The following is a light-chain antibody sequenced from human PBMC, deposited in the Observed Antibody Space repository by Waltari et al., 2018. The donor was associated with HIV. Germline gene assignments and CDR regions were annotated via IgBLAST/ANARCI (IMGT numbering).Light chain of an antibody. Sequence: QSALTQPASVSGSPGQSITISCTGTSSDVGAYIYVSWYQQHPGKAPKLMIYDVIKRPSGVSKRFSGSKSDNTASLTISGLQAEDEADYYCSSHTSSSPWVFGGGTKVTVL. V-gene: IGLV2-14*03. CDR1: SSDVGAYIY. J-gene: IGLJ3*02. CDR2: DVI. CDR3: SSHTSSSPWV.